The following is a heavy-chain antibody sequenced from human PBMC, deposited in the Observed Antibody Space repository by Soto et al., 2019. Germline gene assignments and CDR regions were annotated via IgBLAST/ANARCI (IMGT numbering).Heavy chain of an antibody. V-gene: IGHV4-31*03. D-gene: IGHD1-1*01. Sequence: SETLSLTCTVSGGSISSGGYYWSWIRQHPGKGLEWIGYVYYSGSTYYNPSLKSRVTISVDTSKNQFSLKLSSVTAADTAVYYCARGSRGYYYYGMDVWGQGTTVTVSS. CDR1: GGSISSGGYY. CDR3: ARGSRGYYYYGMDV. CDR2: VYYSGST. J-gene: IGHJ6*02.